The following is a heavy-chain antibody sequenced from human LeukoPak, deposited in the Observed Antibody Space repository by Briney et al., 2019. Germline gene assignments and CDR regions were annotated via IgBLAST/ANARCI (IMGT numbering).Heavy chain of an antibody. CDR3: ARRGWDLDAFDI. Sequence: ASVKVSCKASGYTFTSYGISWVRQAPGQGLEWMGIINPSGGSTSYAQKFQGRVTMTRDTSTSTVYMELSSLRSEDTAVYYCARRGWDLDAFDIWGQGTMVTVSS. CDR1: GYTFTSYG. J-gene: IGHJ3*02. D-gene: IGHD6-19*01. V-gene: IGHV1-46*01. CDR2: INPSGGST.